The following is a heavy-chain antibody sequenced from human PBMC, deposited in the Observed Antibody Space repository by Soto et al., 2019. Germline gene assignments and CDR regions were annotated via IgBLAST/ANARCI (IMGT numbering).Heavy chain of an antibody. Sequence: LGESLKISCKGSGNSFDNYWISWVRQMPGKGLEWMGRIDPSDSYTKYSPSFQGHVTISGDKSISTADLQWSSLKASDTATYYCARHREYRSSNVRNFYSFGMDVWGQGTTVTVSS. V-gene: IGHV5-10-1*01. CDR3: ARHREYRSSNVRNFYSFGMDV. CDR1: GNSFDNYW. D-gene: IGHD6-6*01. CDR2: IDPSDSYT. J-gene: IGHJ6*02.